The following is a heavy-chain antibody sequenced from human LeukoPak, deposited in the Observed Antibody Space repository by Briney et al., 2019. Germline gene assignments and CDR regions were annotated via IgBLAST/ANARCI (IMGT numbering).Heavy chain of an antibody. Sequence: GGSLRLSCAASGMTVSSNYIMWVRQPPGKGLEWVSSIYTGGSTYYADAVKGRFTFSRVNSKNTVNLQMNSLRAEDTAVYYCARDQASSSSSPYWGQGTLVTVSS. D-gene: IGHD2-2*01. CDR1: GMTVSSNY. J-gene: IGHJ4*02. CDR3: ARDQASSSSSPY. V-gene: IGHV3-66*01. CDR2: IYTGGST.